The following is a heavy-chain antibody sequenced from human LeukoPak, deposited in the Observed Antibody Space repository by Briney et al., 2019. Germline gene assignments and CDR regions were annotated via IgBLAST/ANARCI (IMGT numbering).Heavy chain of an antibody. CDR2: INHSGDT. V-gene: IGHV4-34*01. Sequence: SETLSLTCNVSGGSFTNDYWSWIRQTPEKGLEWIGQINHSGDTSYNPSLRSRITLSVDRSKNQFSLKVTSVTAADTGVYYCARGPGTVGLSPWGQGTLVTVSS. J-gene: IGHJ5*02. D-gene: IGHD1/OR15-1a*01. CDR1: GGSFTNDY. CDR3: ARGPGTVGLSP.